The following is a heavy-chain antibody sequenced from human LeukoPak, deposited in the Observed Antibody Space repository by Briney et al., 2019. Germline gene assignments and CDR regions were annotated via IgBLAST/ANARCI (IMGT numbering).Heavy chain of an antibody. CDR3: ARESLQSNDYGDYYDY. CDR1: GFTFSSYA. D-gene: IGHD4-17*01. CDR2: ISYDGSNK. Sequence: PGGSLRLSCAASGFTFSSYAMHWVRQAPGKGLEWVAVISYDGSNKYYADSVKGRFTISRDNSKNTLYLQMNSLRAEDTAVYYCARESLQSNDYGDYYDYWGQGTLVTVSS. J-gene: IGHJ4*02. V-gene: IGHV3-30*04.